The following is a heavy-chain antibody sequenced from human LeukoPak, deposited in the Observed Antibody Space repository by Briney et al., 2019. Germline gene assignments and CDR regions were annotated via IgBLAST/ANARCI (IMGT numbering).Heavy chain of an antibody. V-gene: IGHV3-23*01. CDR1: GFTFSSYA. CDR3: AKGASQPLAYYYYYYMDV. Sequence: GGSLRLSCAASGFTFSSYAMSWVRQAPGKGLEWVSAISGSGGSTYYVDSVKGRFTISRDNSKNTLYLQMNSLRAEGTAVYYCAKGASQPLAYYYYYYMDVWGKGTTVTVSS. D-gene: IGHD1-26*01. CDR2: ISGSGGST. J-gene: IGHJ6*03.